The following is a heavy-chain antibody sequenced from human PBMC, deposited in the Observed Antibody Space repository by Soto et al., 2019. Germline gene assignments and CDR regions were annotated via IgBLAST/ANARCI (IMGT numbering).Heavy chain of an antibody. J-gene: IGHJ3*01. D-gene: IGHD2-15*01. CDR3: ARRGYCSGGGCFSAAFDF. CDR1: GYSFTSYW. V-gene: IGHV5-51*01. CDR2: IYPGDSDT. Sequence: LKISCKGSGYSFTSYWIGWVRQMPGKGLEWMGIIYPGDSDTRYSPSFEGQVTISADKSISTAYLQWSSLKASDTAMYYCARRGYCSGGGCFSAAFDFWGQGTMVTVSS.